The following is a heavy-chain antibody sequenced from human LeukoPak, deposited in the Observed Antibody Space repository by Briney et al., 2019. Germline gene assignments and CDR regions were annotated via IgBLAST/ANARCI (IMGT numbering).Heavy chain of an antibody. J-gene: IGHJ6*02. CDR1: GFTFDDYG. Sequence: GGSLRLSCAASGFTFDDYGMSWVRQAPGKGLEWVSGINWNGGSTGYADSVKGRFTISRDNAKNSLYLQMNSLRAEDTALYYCARAYGAARPIYYYYGKDVWGQGTTVTVSS. V-gene: IGHV3-20*04. D-gene: IGHD6-6*01. CDR3: ARAYGAARPIYYYYGKDV. CDR2: INWNGGST.